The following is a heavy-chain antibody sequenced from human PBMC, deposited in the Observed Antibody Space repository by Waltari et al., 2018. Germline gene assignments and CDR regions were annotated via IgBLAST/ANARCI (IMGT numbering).Heavy chain of an antibody. CDR3: AKDAFGNTYLDH. D-gene: IGHD3-10*01. CDR1: GFSLSHFG. CDR2: ASFDGSTT. Sequence: QVQLVESGGGVVQPGMSLRLSCAASGFSLSHFGMHWVRQGPGKGLGWVALASFDGSTTYYADSVRGRFTISRDNSKNTLYLDINTQRVDDTAIYYCAKDAFGNTYLDHWGQGTLVTVSS. J-gene: IGHJ5*02. V-gene: IGHV3-30*18.